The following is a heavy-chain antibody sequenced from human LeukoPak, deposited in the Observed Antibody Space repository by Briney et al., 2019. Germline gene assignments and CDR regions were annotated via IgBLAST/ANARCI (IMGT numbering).Heavy chain of an antibody. V-gene: IGHV3-20*04. J-gene: IGHJ3*02. D-gene: IGHD2-15*01. CDR3: ARAWNLILGYCSGGSCLNDAFDI. CDR2: INWNGGST. CDR1: GFTFDDYG. Sequence: TGGSLRLSCAASGFTFDDYGMSWVRQAPGKGLEWVSGINWNGGSTGYADSGKGRFTISRDNAKNSLYLQMNSLRAEDTALYYCARAWNLILGYCSGGSCLNDAFDIWGQGTMVTVSS.